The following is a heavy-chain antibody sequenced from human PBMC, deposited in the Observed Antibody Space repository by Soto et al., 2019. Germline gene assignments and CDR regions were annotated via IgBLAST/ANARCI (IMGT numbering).Heavy chain of an antibody. D-gene: IGHD2-15*01. Sequence: EVQMVESGGGLVKPGGSLRLSCAVSGFSFRDAWMNWVRQAPGKGLEWVGRIKSRAAGGAIDYAAPVKGRFTISRDDSESTLYLQMNSLKTEDTAMYYCTTDWSSGGVVAAFHLWVQGTMLSVSS. V-gene: IGHV3-15*07. CDR1: GFSFRDAW. CDR3: TTDWSSGGVVAAFHL. J-gene: IGHJ3*01. CDR2: IKSRAAGGAI.